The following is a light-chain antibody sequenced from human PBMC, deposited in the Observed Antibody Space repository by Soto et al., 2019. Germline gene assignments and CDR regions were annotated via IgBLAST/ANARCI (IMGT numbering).Light chain of an antibody. V-gene: IGKV3-11*01. J-gene: IGKJ1*01. CDR2: QTS. CDR3: HQRQSLPRT. CDR1: QYINTR. Sequence: EIVLTQSPATLSSFPGDRVTLSCRASQYINTRLAWYQHRPGQAPRLLIYQTSLRAAGIPARFSASGSGTDFTLTSIDVQPEDFALYYCHQRQSLPRTFGQGTKVDI.